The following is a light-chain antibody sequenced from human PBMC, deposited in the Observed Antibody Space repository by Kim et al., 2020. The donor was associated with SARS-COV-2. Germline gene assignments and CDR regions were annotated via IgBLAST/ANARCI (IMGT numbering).Light chain of an antibody. J-gene: IGLJ3*02. CDR3: LLSYSGARV. Sequence: QAVVTQEPSLTVSPGGTVTLTCDSSTGAVTSGHYPYWFQQRTGQAPRTLIYDTSNRHSCTPARFSASLLGGKAALTRSGAQPEDEAEYYCLLSYSGARVFGGGTQLTVL. CDR1: TGAVTSGHY. V-gene: IGLV7-46*01. CDR2: DTS.